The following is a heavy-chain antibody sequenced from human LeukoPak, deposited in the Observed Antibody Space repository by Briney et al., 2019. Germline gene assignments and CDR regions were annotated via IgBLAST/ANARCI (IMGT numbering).Heavy chain of an antibody. J-gene: IGHJ4*02. Sequence: GGSLRLSCAVSGFTFSSYWMSWVRQAPGKGLEWVANIKQDGSEKYYVDSVKGRFTISRDNAKNSLYLQMNSLRAEDTAVYYCARVRYFDYWGQGTLVTVSS. CDR1: GFTFSSYW. CDR2: IKQDGSEK. CDR3: ARVRYFDY. V-gene: IGHV3-7*01.